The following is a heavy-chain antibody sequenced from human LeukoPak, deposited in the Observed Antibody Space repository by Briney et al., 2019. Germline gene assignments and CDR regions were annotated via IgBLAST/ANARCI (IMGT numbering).Heavy chain of an antibody. CDR1: GYTFTSYY. D-gene: IGHD6-13*01. Sequence: GSSVKVSCKASGYTFTSYYMHWVRQAPGQGLEWMGIINPSGGSTSYAQKFQGRVTMTRDMSTSTVYMELSSLRSEDTAVYYCARDPVAAAGLVPYYMDVWGKGTTVTVSS. CDR3: ARDPVAAAGLVPYYMDV. V-gene: IGHV1-46*01. J-gene: IGHJ6*03. CDR2: INPSGGST.